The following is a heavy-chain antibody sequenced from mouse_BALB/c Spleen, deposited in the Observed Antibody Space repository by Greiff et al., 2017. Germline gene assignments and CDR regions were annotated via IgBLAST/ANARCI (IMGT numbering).Heavy chain of an antibody. Sequence: DVHLVESGGGLVKPGGSLKLSCAASGFTFSSYAMSWVRQTPEKRLEWVASISSGGSTYYPDSVKGRFTISRDNARNILYLQMSSLRSEDTAMYYCARGGYGGAAWFAYWGQGTLVTVSA. CDR1: GFTFSSYA. V-gene: IGHV5-6-5*01. CDR2: ISSGGST. J-gene: IGHJ3*01. CDR3: ARGGYGGAAWFAY. D-gene: IGHD2-2*01.